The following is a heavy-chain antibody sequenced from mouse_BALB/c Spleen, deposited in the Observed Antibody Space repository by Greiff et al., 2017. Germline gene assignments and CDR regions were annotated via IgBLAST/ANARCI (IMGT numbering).Heavy chain of an antibody. D-gene: IGHD2-14*01. Sequence: EVKLMESGGGLVQPGGSRKLSCAASGFTFSSFGMHWVRQAPEKGLEWVAYISSGSSTIYYADTVKGRFTISRDNPKNTLFLQMTSLRSEDTAMYYFTRDRYDYAMDYWGQGTSVTVSS. CDR3: TRDRYDYAMDY. J-gene: IGHJ4*01. CDR2: ISSGSSTI. CDR1: GFTFSSFG. V-gene: IGHV5-17*02.